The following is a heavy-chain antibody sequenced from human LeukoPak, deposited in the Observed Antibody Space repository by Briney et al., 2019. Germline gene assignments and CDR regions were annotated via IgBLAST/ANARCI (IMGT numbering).Heavy chain of an antibody. V-gene: IGHV4-59*01. Sequence: PSETLSLTCTVSGGSISSYYWSWIRQPPGKGLEWIGYIYYSGSTNYNPSLKSRVTISVDTSKNQFSLKLSSVTAADTAVYYCASQDLGYCSSTSCYKGWISYWGQGTLVTVSS. CDR3: ASQDLGYCSSTSCYKGWISY. J-gene: IGHJ4*02. CDR2: IYYSGST. D-gene: IGHD2-2*02. CDR1: GGSISSYY.